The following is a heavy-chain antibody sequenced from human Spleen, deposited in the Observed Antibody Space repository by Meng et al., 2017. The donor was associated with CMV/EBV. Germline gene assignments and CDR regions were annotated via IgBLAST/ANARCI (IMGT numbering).Heavy chain of an antibody. CDR3: ARGAPYTGYPIDS. CDR1: GFTFSSYS. V-gene: IGHV3-21*01. Sequence: GESLKISCAASGFTFSSYSMNWVRQAPGKGLEWVSSISSSSSYIYYADSVKGRFTISRDNAQNSLYLQMSRLRVEDTAVYYCARGAPYTGYPIDSWGLGSLVTVSS. CDR2: ISSSSSYI. D-gene: IGHD3-9*01. J-gene: IGHJ4*02.